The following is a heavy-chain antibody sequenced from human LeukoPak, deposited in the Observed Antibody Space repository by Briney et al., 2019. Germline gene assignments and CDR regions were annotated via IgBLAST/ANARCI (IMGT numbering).Heavy chain of an antibody. CDR2: ISSSSSYI. CDR3: AREREQWHTFDI. J-gene: IGHJ3*02. V-gene: IGHV3-21*01. Sequence: GGSLRLSCAASGFTFSSYSMNWVRQAPGKGLEWVSSISSSSSYIYYADSVKGRFTISRDNAKNSLYLQMNSLRAEDTAVYFCAREREQWHTFDIWGQGTMVTVSS. CDR1: GFTFSSYS. D-gene: IGHD6-19*01.